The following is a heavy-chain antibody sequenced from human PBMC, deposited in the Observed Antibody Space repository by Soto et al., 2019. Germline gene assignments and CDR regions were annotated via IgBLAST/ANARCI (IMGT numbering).Heavy chain of an antibody. V-gene: IGHV3-66*01. D-gene: IGHD2-15*01. CDR2: LSNRGDT. Sequence: EVQLVESGGGLVQPGGSLRLSCTASGFIVSDTYVNWVRQSPGKGLEWVSVLSNRGDTHYADSVRGRFSLSRDISDNTLHLEMNTLRVEDTAVYYCAREPRYCLGGSCAITGDAYDIWGQGTMVTVSS. CDR3: AREPRYCLGGSCAITGDAYDI. J-gene: IGHJ3*02. CDR1: GFIVSDTY.